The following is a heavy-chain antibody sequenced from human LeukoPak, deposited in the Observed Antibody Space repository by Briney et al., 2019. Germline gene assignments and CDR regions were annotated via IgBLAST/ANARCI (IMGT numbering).Heavy chain of an antibody. Sequence: SETLSLTCTVSGGSISSSSYYWGWIRQPPGKGLEWIGSIYYSGSTYYNPSLKSRVTISVDTSKNQFSLKLRSVTAADTAVYYCARMYIKWGRYLQHWGQGTLVTVSS. V-gene: IGHV4-39*07. CDR2: IYYSGST. D-gene: IGHD1-26*01. J-gene: IGHJ1*01. CDR1: GGSISSSSYY. CDR3: ARMYIKWGRYLQH.